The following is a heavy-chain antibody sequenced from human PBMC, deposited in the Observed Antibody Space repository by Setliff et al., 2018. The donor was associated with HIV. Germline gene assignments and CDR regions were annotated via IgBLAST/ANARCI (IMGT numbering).Heavy chain of an antibody. J-gene: IGHJ6*03. Sequence: KPSETLSLTCAVSGVSITSATYYWSWIRHSPGKGLEWIGYIDYSGSAFYNPSIKSRLTISRDTSKNQFSLRMKSVTAADTAVYYCARHYYGSGSYYNPPPYYYYYMDVWGKGTTVTVSS. CDR3: ARHYYGSGSYYNPPPYYYYYMDV. V-gene: IGHV4-31*11. CDR1: GVSITSATYY. CDR2: IDYSGSA. D-gene: IGHD3-10*01.